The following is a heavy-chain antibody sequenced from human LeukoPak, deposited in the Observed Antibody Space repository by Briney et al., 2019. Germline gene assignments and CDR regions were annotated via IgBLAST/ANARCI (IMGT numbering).Heavy chain of an antibody. CDR2: IWHDGGKK. D-gene: IGHD6-13*01. J-gene: IGHJ4*02. V-gene: IGHV3-33*01. Sequence: GGSLRLSCAGSGFTFSSYGMHWVRQASGKGLEWVAVIWHDGGKKYYADSVKGRFTISKEDSENTLYLEMNNLRVEDTAVYYCARAGSSWSLDYWGQGTLVTVSS. CDR3: ARAGSSWSLDY. CDR1: GFTFSSYG.